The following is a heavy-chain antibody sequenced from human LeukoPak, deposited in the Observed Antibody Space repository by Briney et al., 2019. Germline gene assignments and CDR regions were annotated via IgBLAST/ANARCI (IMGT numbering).Heavy chain of an antibody. CDR3: ARTMGGYGNSDF. V-gene: IGHV3-30-3*01. CDR1: GFTFSSYA. Sequence: GGSLRLSCAASGFTFSSYAMHWVRQAPGKGLEWVAVMSYDGSNKYYADSVKGRFTISRDNSKNTLYLQMNSLRAEDTAVYFCARTMGGYGNSDFWGQGTLVTVSS. D-gene: IGHD3-16*01. J-gene: IGHJ4*02. CDR2: MSYDGSNK.